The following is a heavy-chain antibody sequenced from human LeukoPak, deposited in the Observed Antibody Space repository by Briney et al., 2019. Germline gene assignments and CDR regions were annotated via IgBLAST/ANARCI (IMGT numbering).Heavy chain of an antibody. J-gene: IGHJ4*02. CDR1: GFTFSSYW. Sequence: GGSLRLSCAAAGFTFSSYWMSWVRQAPGKGLEWVANIKQDGSEKYYVDSVKGRFTISRDNAKNSLYLQMNSLRAEDTAVYYCANTLPDFWNLYWGQGTLVTVSS. V-gene: IGHV3-7*01. CDR3: ANTLPDFWNLY. D-gene: IGHD3-3*01. CDR2: IKQDGSEK.